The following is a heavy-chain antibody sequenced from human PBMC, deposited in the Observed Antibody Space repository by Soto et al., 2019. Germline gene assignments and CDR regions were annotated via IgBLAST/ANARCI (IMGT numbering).Heavy chain of an antibody. CDR3: AGAYRQSWYSSSWVCYS. J-gene: IGHJ4*02. D-gene: IGHD6-13*01. V-gene: IGHV4-31*03. CDR1: GGSINSGGYY. Sequence: QVQLQESGPGLVKPSQTLSLTCTVSGGSINSGGYYWSWIRQHPGKGLEWIGYIYYSGSTYYNPFHTSRVTISAGAPENEFSLKLSSVTAADAAMYYCAGAYRQSWYSSSWVCYSWGQRKLVNVSS. CDR2: IYYSGST.